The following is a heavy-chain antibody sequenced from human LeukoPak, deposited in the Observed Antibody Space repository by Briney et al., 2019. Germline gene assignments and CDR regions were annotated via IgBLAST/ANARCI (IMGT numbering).Heavy chain of an antibody. CDR1: GFTFSGYA. CDR2: IGGNGGST. V-gene: IGHV3-23*01. D-gene: IGHD1-26*01. Sequence: PGGSLRLSCAASGFTFSGYAMSWVRQAPGKGLEWVSGIGGNGGSTDYADSVKGRFTISRDNSKNTLYLQMNSLRAEDTAVYYCANLLTGSLVDTDYWGQGTLVTVSS. J-gene: IGHJ4*02. CDR3: ANLLTGSLVDTDY.